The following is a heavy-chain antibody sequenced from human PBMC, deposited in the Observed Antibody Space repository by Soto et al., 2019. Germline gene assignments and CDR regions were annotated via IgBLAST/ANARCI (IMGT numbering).Heavy chain of an antibody. J-gene: IGHJ6*03. CDR1: GGSISSSSYY. D-gene: IGHD2-2*01. V-gene: IGHV4-39*07. Sequence: SETLSLTCTVSGGSISSSSYYWGWIRQPPGKGLEWIGSIYYSGSTYYNPPLESRVTISVDTSKNQFSLRLSSVTAADTAVYYCAREVVEPAAMGNHYYYMDVSGKGTTVTVSS. CDR3: AREVVEPAAMGNHYYYMDV. CDR2: IYYSGST.